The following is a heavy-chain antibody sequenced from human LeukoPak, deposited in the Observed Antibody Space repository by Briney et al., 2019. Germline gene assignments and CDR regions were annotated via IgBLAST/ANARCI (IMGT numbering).Heavy chain of an antibody. D-gene: IGHD2-15*01. Sequence: GGSLRLSCAASGFTFSNAWMSWVRQAPGKGLEWVGRIKSKTDGGTTDYAAPVKGRFTISRDDSKNTLYLQMNSLKTEDTAVYYCTTDSEVVVAAIGVGLSPYYFDYWGQGTLVTVSS. CDR3: TTDSEVVVAAIGVGLSPYYFDY. J-gene: IGHJ4*02. CDR1: GFTFSNAW. CDR2: IKSKTDGGTT. V-gene: IGHV3-15*01.